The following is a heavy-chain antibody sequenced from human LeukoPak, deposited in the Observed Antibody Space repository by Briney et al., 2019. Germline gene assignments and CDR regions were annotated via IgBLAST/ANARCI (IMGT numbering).Heavy chain of an antibody. CDR1: GYTFTGYY. CDR3: ARQYSSGWYFDY. D-gene: IGHD6-19*01. CDR2: INPNTGDT. Sequence: ASVKVSCKASGYTFTGYYMHWGRQAPGQGLEWMGWINPNTGDTKYTQRFQGSVTMTRDMSISTAYMELSRLRSDDTAVFYCARQYSSGWYFDYWGQGTLVTVSS. J-gene: IGHJ4*02. V-gene: IGHV1-2*02.